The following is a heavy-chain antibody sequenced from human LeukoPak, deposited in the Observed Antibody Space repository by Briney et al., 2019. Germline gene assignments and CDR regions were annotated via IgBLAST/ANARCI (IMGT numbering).Heavy chain of an antibody. CDR3: AREYYGSGTYNWFDP. D-gene: IGHD3-10*01. CDR1: GYTFTSYY. V-gene: IGHV1-46*01. Sequence: GASVKVSCKASGYTFTSYYMHWVRQAPGQGLEWMGIINPSGGSTSYAQKFQGRVTMTRDTSTSTVYMELSSLRSEDTAVYYCAREYYGSGTYNWFDPWGQGTLVTVSS. CDR2: INPSGGST. J-gene: IGHJ5*02.